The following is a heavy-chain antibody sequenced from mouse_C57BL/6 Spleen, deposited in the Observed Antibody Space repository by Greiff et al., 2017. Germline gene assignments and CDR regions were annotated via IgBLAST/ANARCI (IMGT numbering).Heavy chain of an antibody. CDR2: ISSGGDYI. D-gene: IGHD1-1*01. V-gene: IGHV5-9-1*02. CDR1: GFTFSSYA. Sequence: EVQLQESGEGLVKPGGSLKLSCAASGFTFSSYAMSWVRQTPEKRLEWVAYISSGGDYIYYADTVKGRFTISRDNARNTLYLQMSSLKSEDTAMYYWTRERGVYYGSSYAMDYAMDYWGQGTSVTVSS. J-gene: IGHJ4*01. CDR3: TRERGVYYGSSYAMDYAMDY.